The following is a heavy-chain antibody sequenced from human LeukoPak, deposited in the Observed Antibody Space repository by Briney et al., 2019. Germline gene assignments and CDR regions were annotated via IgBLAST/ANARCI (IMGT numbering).Heavy chain of an antibody. D-gene: IGHD4-11*01. CDR2: VSGSGGTT. V-gene: IGHV3-23*01. CDR1: GFTFNSYA. CDR3: ANRGNTVTTLDY. J-gene: IGHJ4*02. Sequence: GGSLRLSCAASGFTFNSYAMSWVRQAPGEGLEWVSGVSGSGGTTEYADSVKGRFTISRDNSKNTLYLQMDSLRAEDTAIYYCANRGNTVTTLDYWGQGTLVTVSS.